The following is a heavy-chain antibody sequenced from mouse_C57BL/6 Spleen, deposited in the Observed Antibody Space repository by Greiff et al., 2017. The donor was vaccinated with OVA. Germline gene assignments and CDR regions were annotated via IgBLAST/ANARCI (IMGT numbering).Heavy chain of an antibody. CDR2: ISSGSSTI. Sequence: EVKLMESGGGLVKPGGSLKLSCAASGFTFSDYGMHWVRQAPEKGLEWVAYISSGSSTIYYADTVKGRFTISRDNAKNTLFLQMTSLRSEDTAMYYCARGLYYDYDGYAMDYWGQGTSVTVSS. CDR3: ARGLYYDYDGYAMDY. V-gene: IGHV5-17*01. CDR1: GFTFSDYG. D-gene: IGHD2-4*01. J-gene: IGHJ4*01.